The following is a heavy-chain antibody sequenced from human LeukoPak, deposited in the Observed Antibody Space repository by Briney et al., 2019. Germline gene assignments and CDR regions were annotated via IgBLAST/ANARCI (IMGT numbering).Heavy chain of an antibody. D-gene: IGHD2-8*01. J-gene: IGHJ3*02. V-gene: IGHV3-74*01. CDR2: IRPDGSGS. Sequence: GGSLRLSRAASGFTFRSNWMHWVRQAPGKGLVWVSRIRPDGSGSNYADSVKGRFTISRDNAKNTVYLQMNGLRAEDTAIYYCTRGRSGAKPNGLDIWGQGTMVTVSS. CDR1: GFTFRSNW. CDR3: TRGRSGAKPNGLDI.